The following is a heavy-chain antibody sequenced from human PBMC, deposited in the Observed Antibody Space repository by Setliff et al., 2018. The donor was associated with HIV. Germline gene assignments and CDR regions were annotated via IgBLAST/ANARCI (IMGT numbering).Heavy chain of an antibody. CDR2: IYYTGTT. CDR3: ARDRPPSTVDMLGAFDR. D-gene: IGHD4-17*01. V-gene: IGHV4-59*01. CDR1: RGSISRYY. J-gene: IGHJ3*02. Sequence: SSETLSLTCTVSRGSISRYYWSWIRQPPGKGLEWIGYIYYTGTTKYNPSLKSRVTMSVDTSKNQLSLKLSSLTAADTAVYYCARDRPPSTVDMLGAFDRWGRGTRGTVS.